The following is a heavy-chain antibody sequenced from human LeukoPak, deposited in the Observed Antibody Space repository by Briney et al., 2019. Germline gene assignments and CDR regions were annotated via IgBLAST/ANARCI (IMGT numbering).Heavy chain of an antibody. CDR3: ARAPFCGDDCYSRAFDI. Sequence: SVKVSCKASGYTFTGYYMHWVRQAPGQGLEWMGGIIPIFGTANYAQKFQGRVTITADESTSTAYMELSSLRSEDTAVYYCARAPFCGDDCYSRAFDIWGQGTMVTVSS. CDR2: IIPIFGTA. D-gene: IGHD2-21*02. V-gene: IGHV1-69*13. J-gene: IGHJ3*02. CDR1: GYTFTGYY.